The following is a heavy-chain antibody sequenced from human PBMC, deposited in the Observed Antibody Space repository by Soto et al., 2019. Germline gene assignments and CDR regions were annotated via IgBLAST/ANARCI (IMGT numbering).Heavy chain of an antibody. CDR3: ARQPTRTTVLLGQILANDWFDP. CDR2: IYPGDSDT. D-gene: IGHD4-17*01. J-gene: IGHJ5*02. CDR1: GYGFTSYW. Sequence: GESLKISCKASGYGFTSYWIGWVRQMPGKGLEWMGIIYPGDSDTRYSPSFQGQVTISADKSISTAYLQWSSLKDSDTAVYYCARQPTRTTVLLGQILANDWFDPWGQGTLVTVSS. V-gene: IGHV5-51*01.